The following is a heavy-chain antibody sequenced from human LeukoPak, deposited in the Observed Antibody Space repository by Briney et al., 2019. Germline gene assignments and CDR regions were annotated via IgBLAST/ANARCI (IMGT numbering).Heavy chain of an antibody. J-gene: IGHJ4*02. CDR3: ARQYYYDSSGSSVHFDY. Sequence: PGESLEISCKGSGYSFTSYWIGWARQMPGKGLEWMGIIYPGDSDTRYSPSFQGQVTISADKSISTAYLQWSSLKASDTAMYYCARQYYYDSSGSSVHFDYWGQGTLVTVSS. CDR1: GYSFTSYW. CDR2: IYPGDSDT. D-gene: IGHD3-22*01. V-gene: IGHV5-51*01.